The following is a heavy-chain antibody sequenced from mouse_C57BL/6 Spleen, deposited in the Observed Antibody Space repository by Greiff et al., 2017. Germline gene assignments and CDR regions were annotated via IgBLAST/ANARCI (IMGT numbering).Heavy chain of an antibody. J-gene: IGHJ4*01. CDR3: TRTPYDYDAMDY. V-gene: IGHV1-5*01. CDR1: GYTFTSYW. Sequence: VHVKQSGTVLARPGASVKMSCKTSGYTFTSYWMHWVKQRPGQGLEWIGAIYPGNSDTSYNQKFKGKAKLTAVTSASTAYMELSSLTNEDSAVYYCTRTPYDYDAMDYWGQGTSVTVSS. D-gene: IGHD6-5*01. CDR2: IYPGNSDT.